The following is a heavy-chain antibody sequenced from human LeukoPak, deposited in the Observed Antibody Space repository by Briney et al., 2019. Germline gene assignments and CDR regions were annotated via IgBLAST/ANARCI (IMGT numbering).Heavy chain of an antibody. Sequence: SEALSLTRMVSVGSISNYYWSWIRPPAGRGLEWIGRIYTSGSTNYIPCLKSRVTVSVDTTKNQYSLRLRSVTAADTAVYYGARGPGFDYWGQGTLVTVSS. CDR1: VGSISNYY. CDR2: IYTSGST. V-gene: IGHV4-4*07. J-gene: IGHJ4*02. CDR3: ARGPGFDY.